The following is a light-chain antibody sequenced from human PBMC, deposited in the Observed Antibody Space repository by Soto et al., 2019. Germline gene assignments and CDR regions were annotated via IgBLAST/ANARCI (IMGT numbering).Light chain of an antibody. J-gene: IGKJ2*01. CDR1: QTISTY. CDR2: AAS. CDR3: QHSFNIPYT. Sequence: DIQMTQSPSSLSASVGDRVTITCRASQTISTYLNWYQQNPGKAPKLLIYAASNLQSGVPSRFSGSGSGTDFTLTINSLQHEDFATYYCQHSFNIPYTFGQGTKLEIK. V-gene: IGKV1-39*01.